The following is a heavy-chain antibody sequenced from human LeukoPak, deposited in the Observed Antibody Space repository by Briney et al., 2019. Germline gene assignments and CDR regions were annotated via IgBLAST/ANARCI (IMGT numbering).Heavy chain of an antibody. J-gene: IGHJ4*02. CDR1: GYTFTGYS. Sequence: ASVKVSCKASGYTFTGYSMRWVRQAPGQGLEWMGWINPNSGGTNYAQKFQGRATMTRDTSISTAYMELSRLRSDDTAVYYCARVVSRYCSSTSCPFDYWGQGTLVTISS. CDR3: ARVVSRYCSSTSCPFDY. CDR2: INPNSGGT. V-gene: IGHV1-2*02. D-gene: IGHD2-2*01.